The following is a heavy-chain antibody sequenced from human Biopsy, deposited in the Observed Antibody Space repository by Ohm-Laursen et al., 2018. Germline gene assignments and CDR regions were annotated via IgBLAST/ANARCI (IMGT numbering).Heavy chain of an antibody. CDR1: GGSISGYH. V-gene: IGHV4-59*01. Sequence: SETLSLTWTVSGGSISGYHWSWIRKSPGKGLEWLAYISYTGGINSNPSLNGRATMSHDTSKNQFFLRLIYVTAADTAVYYCAGMPHFDYWGQGIRVTVSS. J-gene: IGHJ4*02. CDR3: AGMPHFDY. CDR2: ISYTGGI. D-gene: IGHD2-2*01.